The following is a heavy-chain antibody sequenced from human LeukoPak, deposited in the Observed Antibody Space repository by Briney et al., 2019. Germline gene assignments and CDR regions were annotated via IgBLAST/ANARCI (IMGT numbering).Heavy chain of an antibody. CDR3: ARDRVYCSSTSCYPHFDY. V-gene: IGHV3-11*04. CDR1: GFTFSDYY. CDR2: ISSSGSTI. J-gene: IGHJ4*02. D-gene: IGHD2-2*01. Sequence: TGGSLRLSCAASGFTFSDYYMSWIRQAPGKALEWVSYISSSGSTIYYADSVKGRFTISRDNAKNSLYLQMNSLRAEDTAVYYCARDRVYCSSTSCYPHFDYWGQGALVTVSS.